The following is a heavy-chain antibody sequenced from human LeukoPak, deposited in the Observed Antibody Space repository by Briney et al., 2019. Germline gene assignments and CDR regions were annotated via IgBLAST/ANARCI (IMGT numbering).Heavy chain of an antibody. V-gene: IGHV3-20*04. J-gene: IGHJ3*02. CDR1: GFNFDDYG. CDR3: ARGKDGYNFHAFDI. CDR2: INWNGGST. D-gene: IGHD5-24*01. Sequence: GGSLRLSCAASGFNFDDYGMSWVRQAPGKGLEWVSGINWNGGSTGYADSVKGRFTISRDNAKNSLYLQMNSLRAEDTALYYCARGKDGYNFHAFDIWGQGTMVTVSS.